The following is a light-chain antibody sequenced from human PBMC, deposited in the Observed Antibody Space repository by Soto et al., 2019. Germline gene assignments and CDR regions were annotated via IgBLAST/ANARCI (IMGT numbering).Light chain of an antibody. CDR1: SSDVGGYNY. Sequence: QSALTQPASVSGSPGQSITISCTGTSSDVGGYNYVSWYQHYPGKTPKLIIHDVAGRPSGVSNRCSGSKSGSTASLTISGLQPEDEADYYCSSYVGGSTVVFGGGTKLTVL. V-gene: IGLV2-14*03. CDR3: SSYVGGSTVV. J-gene: IGLJ2*01. CDR2: DVA.